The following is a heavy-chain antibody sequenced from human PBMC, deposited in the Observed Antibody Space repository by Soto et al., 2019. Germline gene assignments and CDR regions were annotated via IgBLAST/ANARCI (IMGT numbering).Heavy chain of an antibody. D-gene: IGHD1-26*01. CDR3: AISWSYHWYFDL. V-gene: IGHV4-31*03. Sequence: QVQLQESGPGLVKPSQTLSLTCTVSGGSISSGGYYWSWIRQHPGKGLEWIGYIYYSGSTYYNPSLKIRVTISVDTSKNQFSRKLSSGTAADTAVYYCAISWSYHWYFDLWGRGTLVTVSS. J-gene: IGHJ2*01. CDR1: GGSISSGGYY. CDR2: IYYSGST.